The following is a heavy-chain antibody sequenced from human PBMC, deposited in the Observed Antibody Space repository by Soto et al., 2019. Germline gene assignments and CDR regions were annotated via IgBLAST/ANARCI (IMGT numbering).Heavy chain of an antibody. D-gene: IGHD2-2*01. CDR2: IIPIFGTA. CDR3: ARVGIVVVPAASGMDV. V-gene: IGHV1-69*13. Sequence: SVKVSCKASGGTFSSYAISWVRQAPGQGLEWMGGIIPIFGTANCAQKFQGRVTITADESTSTAYMELSSLGSEDTAVYYCARVGIVVVPAASGMDVWGQGTTVTVSS. CDR1: GGTFSSYA. J-gene: IGHJ6*02.